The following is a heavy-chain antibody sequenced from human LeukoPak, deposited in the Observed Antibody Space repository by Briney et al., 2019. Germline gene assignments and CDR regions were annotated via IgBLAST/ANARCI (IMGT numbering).Heavy chain of an antibody. CDR2: MSSRDNTR. V-gene: IGHV3-48*03. CDR3: ARGFGRFGHRFGY. CDR1: GFTLSSFE. J-gene: IGHJ4*02. Sequence: PGGSLRLSCSASGFTLSSFEMDWVRQAPGKGLEWISYMSSRDNTRYYAESVRGRFTMSKDNAKNTLSLQMNSLRAEDTAFYYCARGFGRFGHRFGYLGQGTLVTVSS. D-gene: IGHD3-10*01.